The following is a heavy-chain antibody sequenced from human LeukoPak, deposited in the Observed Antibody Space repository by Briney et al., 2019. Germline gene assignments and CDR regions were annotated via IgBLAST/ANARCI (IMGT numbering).Heavy chain of an antibody. Sequence: GGSLKLSCAASGFTFSSFGMSLVRQAPGQGLEFVSGITGRAGDTFYADFVKGRFTIARDNSKNILYLQMSSLKVEDTAVYYCAKFPYHDVFGWFDPWGQGTLVIVSS. CDR2: ITGRAGDT. CDR3: AKFPYHDVFGWFDP. D-gene: IGHD3-3*01. V-gene: IGHV3-23*01. J-gene: IGHJ5*02. CDR1: GFTFSSFG.